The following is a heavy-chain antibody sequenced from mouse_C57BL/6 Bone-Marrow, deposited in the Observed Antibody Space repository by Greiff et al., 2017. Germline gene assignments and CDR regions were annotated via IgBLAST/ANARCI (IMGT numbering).Heavy chain of an antibody. J-gene: IGHJ3*01. CDR1: GYTFTSYW. CDR3: ARATMVTTWFAY. D-gene: IGHD2-2*01. V-gene: IGHV1-7*01. CDR2: IIPSSGYP. Sequence: QVQLQQSGAELAKPGASVKLSCKASGYTFTSYWMHWVKQRPGKGLEWIGYIIPSSGYPKSNQQFTDKATLTANKSSSTAYMQQSSLTYEESAVYYCARATMVTTWFAYWGQGTLVTVSA.